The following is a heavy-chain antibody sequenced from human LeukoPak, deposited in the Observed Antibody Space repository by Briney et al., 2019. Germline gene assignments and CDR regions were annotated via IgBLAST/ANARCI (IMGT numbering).Heavy chain of an antibody. CDR3: ARHDGTIARFDY. V-gene: IGHV4-39*01. CDR1: GDSISSSSYF. D-gene: IGHD3-9*01. J-gene: IGHJ4*02. CDR2: ISYSGST. Sequence: SETLSLTCTVSGDSISSSSYFWGWIRQPPGKGLEWIGSISYSGSTFYNPSLKSRVTISTDTSKNQFSLRLSSVTASDTAVYYCARHDGTIARFDYWGQGTLVTVSS.